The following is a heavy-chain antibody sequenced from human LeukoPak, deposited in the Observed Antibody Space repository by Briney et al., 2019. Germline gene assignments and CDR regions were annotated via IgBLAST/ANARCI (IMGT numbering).Heavy chain of an antibody. Sequence: SVKVSCKASGGTFSSYAISWVRQAPGQGLEWMGGIIPIFGTANYAQKFQGRVTITADESTSTAYMELSSLRPEDTAVYYCARGCSSTSCYTGAFDYWGQGTLVTVSS. V-gene: IGHV1-69*01. D-gene: IGHD2-2*02. CDR2: IIPIFGTA. J-gene: IGHJ4*02. CDR3: ARGCSSTSCYTGAFDY. CDR1: GGTFSSYA.